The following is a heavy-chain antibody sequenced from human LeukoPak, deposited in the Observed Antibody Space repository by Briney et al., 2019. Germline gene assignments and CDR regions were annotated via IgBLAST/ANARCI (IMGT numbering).Heavy chain of an antibody. J-gene: IGHJ4*02. Sequence: PSETLSLTCTVSGGSISSSSYYWGWIRQPPGKGLEWIGSIYYSGSTYYNPSLKSRVTISVDTSKNQFSLKLSSVTAADTAVYYCARTLPLLWFGGPQRDYWGQGTLVTVSS. CDR2: IYYSGST. D-gene: IGHD3-10*01. V-gene: IGHV4-39*01. CDR3: ARTLPLLWFGGPQRDY. CDR1: GGSISSSSYY.